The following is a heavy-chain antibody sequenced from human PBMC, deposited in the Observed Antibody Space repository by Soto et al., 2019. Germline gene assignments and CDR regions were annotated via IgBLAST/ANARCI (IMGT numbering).Heavy chain of an antibody. CDR3: AKVLTTVTTFDYYYYMDV. J-gene: IGHJ6*03. CDR2: ISGSGGSI. V-gene: IGHV3-23*01. CDR1: GFTFSSYA. Sequence: GGSLRLSCAASGFTFSSYAMSWVRQAPGKGLEWVSAISGSGGSIYYADSVKGRFTISRDNSKNTLYLQMNSLRAEDTAVYYCAKVLTTVTTFDYYYYMDVWGKGTTVTVSS. D-gene: IGHD4-17*01.